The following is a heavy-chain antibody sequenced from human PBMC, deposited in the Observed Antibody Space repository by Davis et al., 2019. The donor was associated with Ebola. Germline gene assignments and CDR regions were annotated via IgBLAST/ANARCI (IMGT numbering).Heavy chain of an antibody. D-gene: IGHD3-22*01. CDR1: RFTFSSYA. Sequence: GESLKISCAASRFTFSSYAMSWVRQAPGKGLEWVSGISGSGGNTYYADSVKGRFTISRDNSENTLYLQMNSLRAEDTAVYYCARGYYYDSSGHYTIFDYWGQGTLVTVSS. CDR2: ISGSGGNT. J-gene: IGHJ4*02. V-gene: IGHV3-23*01. CDR3: ARGYYYDSSGHYTIFDY.